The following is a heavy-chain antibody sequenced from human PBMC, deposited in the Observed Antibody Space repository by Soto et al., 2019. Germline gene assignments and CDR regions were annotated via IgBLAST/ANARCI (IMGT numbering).Heavy chain of an antibody. CDR3: PKDMAELMVYALAY. J-gene: IGHJ4*02. CDR2: ISWNSGSI. V-gene: IGHV3-9*01. Sequence: EVQLVESGGGLVQPGRSLRLSCAASGFTFDDYAMHWVRQAPGKGLEWVSGISWNSGSIGHADSVKGRFTISRDNAKNSLYLQMNSLRAEDTALYYCPKDMAELMVYALAYWGQGTLVTVSS. D-gene: IGHD2-8*01. CDR1: GFTFDDYA.